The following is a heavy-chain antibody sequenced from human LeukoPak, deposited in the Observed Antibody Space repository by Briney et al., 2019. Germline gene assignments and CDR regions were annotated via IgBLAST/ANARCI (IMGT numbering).Heavy chain of an antibody. D-gene: IGHD3-10*01. CDR1: GFTFSSYA. CDR2: ISGSGGST. CDR3: AKICAARGAFDV. V-gene: IGHV3-23*01. Sequence: GGSLRLSCAASGFTFSSYAMSWVRQAPGKGLEWVSGISGSGGSTYYADSVKGRFTISRDNSKNTLYLQMNSLRVEDTAVYYCAKICAARGAFDVWGQGTMVTVSS. J-gene: IGHJ3*01.